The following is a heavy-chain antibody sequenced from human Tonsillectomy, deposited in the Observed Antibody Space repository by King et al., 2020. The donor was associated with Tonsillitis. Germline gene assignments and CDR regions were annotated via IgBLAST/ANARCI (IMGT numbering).Heavy chain of an antibody. D-gene: IGHD3-16*01. V-gene: IGHV1-2*02. Sequence: QLVQSGAEVKKPGASVKVSCKTSGYIFTDYYMHWVRQAPGQGLEWMGWINPKSGGTISAQKFQGRVTLTRDTSIKTTYMELISLTSDDTAVYYCVREAYVWGRRTLITVSS. J-gene: IGHJ4*02. CDR2: INPKSGGT. CDR1: GYIFTDYY. CDR3: VREAYV.